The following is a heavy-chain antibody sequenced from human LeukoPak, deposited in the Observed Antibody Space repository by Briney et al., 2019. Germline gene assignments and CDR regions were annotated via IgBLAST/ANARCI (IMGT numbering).Heavy chain of an antibody. CDR3: AREYYYGSGNYYNRIDY. Sequence: ASVKVSCKASGYTFTGYYMHWVRQAPGQGLEWMGWINPNSGGTNYAQKFQGRVTMTRDTSISTAYMVLNRLRSDDTAVYYCAREYYYGSGNYYNRIDYWGQGTLVTVSS. D-gene: IGHD3-10*01. V-gene: IGHV1-2*02. CDR1: GYTFTGYY. J-gene: IGHJ4*02. CDR2: INPNSGGT.